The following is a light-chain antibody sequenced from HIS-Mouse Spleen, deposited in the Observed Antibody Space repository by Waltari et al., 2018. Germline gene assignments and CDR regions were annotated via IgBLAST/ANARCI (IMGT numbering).Light chain of an antibody. V-gene: IGLV3-1*01. J-gene: IGLJ2*01. CDR2: QDS. Sequence: SYELTQPPSVSVSPGQTASITCSGDKLGDKYACWYQQKPGQSPVLVIYQDSKRPSGIPDRLSGSNSGNTATLTISGTQAMDEADYYCQAWDSSTVVFGGGTKLTVL. CDR3: QAWDSSTVV. CDR1: KLGDKY.